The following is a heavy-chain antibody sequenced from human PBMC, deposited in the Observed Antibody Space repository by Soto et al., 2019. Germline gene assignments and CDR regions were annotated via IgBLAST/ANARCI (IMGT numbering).Heavy chain of an antibody. CDR2: IYYSGST. D-gene: IGHD3-10*01. CDR1: GGSISSYY. Sequence: QVQLQESGPGLVKPSETLSLTCTVSGGSISSYYWSWIRQPPGKGLEWIGYIYYSGSTNYNPSLKIRVTRSVDTSKNQFSLKLSSVTAADTAVYYCARNYGSGSSYYYYGMDVWGQGTTVTVSS. J-gene: IGHJ6*02. CDR3: ARNYGSGSSYYYYGMDV. V-gene: IGHV4-59*01.